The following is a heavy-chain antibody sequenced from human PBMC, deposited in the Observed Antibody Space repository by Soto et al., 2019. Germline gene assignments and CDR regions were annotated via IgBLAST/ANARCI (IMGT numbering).Heavy chain of an antibody. CDR2: IYWDEDK. Sequence: QITLKESGPTLVKPTQTLTLTCTFSGFSLSTSGVGVGWIRQPPGKALEWLALIYWDEDKRYSPSLKSRLTITKDPSKNQVVLTMTNMDPVDTATYYCTHRPISSSRFDYWGQGTLVTVSS. D-gene: IGHD2-2*01. CDR3: THRPISSSRFDY. J-gene: IGHJ4*02. V-gene: IGHV2-5*02. CDR1: GFSLSTSGVG.